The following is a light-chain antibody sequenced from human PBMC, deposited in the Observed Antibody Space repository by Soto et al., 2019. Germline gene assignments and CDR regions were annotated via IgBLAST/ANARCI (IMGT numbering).Light chain of an antibody. CDR3: QSYDSSLSGSGV. CDR2: SHN. V-gene: IGLV1-40*01. CDR1: RSNIGAGYD. J-gene: IGLJ3*02. Sequence: QSVLTQPPSASGTPGQRVTISCSGSRSNIGAGYDVHWYQQLPGTAPRLLISSHNNRPSGVPDRFFGSKSGTSASLTIIGLQAEDEADYYCQSYDSSLSGSGVFGGGTKVTVL.